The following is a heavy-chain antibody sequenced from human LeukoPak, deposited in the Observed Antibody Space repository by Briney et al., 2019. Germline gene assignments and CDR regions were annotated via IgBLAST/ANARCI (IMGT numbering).Heavy chain of an antibody. V-gene: IGHV1-2*02. J-gene: IGHJ6*02. D-gene: IGHD6-19*01. CDR3: ASDIAVAGTRSEYYYYYYGMDV. CDR2: INPNSGGT. Sequence: ASVTVSCTASGYTFTGYYMHWVRQAPGQGLEWMGWINPNSGGTNYAQKFQGRVTMTRDTSISTAYMELSRLRSDDTAVYYCASDIAVAGTRSEYYYYYYGMDVWGQGTTVTVSS. CDR1: GYTFTGYY.